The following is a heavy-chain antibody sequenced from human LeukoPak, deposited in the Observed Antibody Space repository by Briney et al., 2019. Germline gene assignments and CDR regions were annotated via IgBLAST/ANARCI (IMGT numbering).Heavy chain of an antibody. CDR3: ARWGAAHSTEIDAFDI. D-gene: IGHD2-21*02. CDR2: ISAYNGNT. Sequence: ASVKVSCKASGYTFTSYGISWVRQAPGQGLDWMGWISAYNGNTNYAQKLQGRVTMTTDTSTRTAYMELRSLRSDDTAVYYCARWGAAHSTEIDAFDIWGQGTMVTVSS. CDR1: GYTFTSYG. V-gene: IGHV1-18*01. J-gene: IGHJ3*02.